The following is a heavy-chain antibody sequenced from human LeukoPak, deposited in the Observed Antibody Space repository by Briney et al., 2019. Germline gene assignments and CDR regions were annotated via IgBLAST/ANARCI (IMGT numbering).Heavy chain of an antibody. D-gene: IGHD3-16*01. Sequence: PGGSLRLSCAAPGITFSSYGMSWVRQAPGKGLEWVANIKQDGNEKYYVDSVKGRFTISRDNAKNSLYLQMNSLRAEDTAVYYCARDEGGAFDIWGQGTMVTVSS. CDR3: ARDEGGAFDI. V-gene: IGHV3-7*01. J-gene: IGHJ3*02. CDR1: GITFSSYG. CDR2: IKQDGNEK.